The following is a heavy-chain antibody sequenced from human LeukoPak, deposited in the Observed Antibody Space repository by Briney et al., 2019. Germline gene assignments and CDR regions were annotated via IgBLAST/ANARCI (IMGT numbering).Heavy chain of an antibody. D-gene: IGHD5-24*01. CDR1: GGSINTYF. J-gene: IGHJ4*02. Sequence: SETLSLTCTVSGGSINTYFWTWIRQPAGKGLQWIGRIYPSGSTNYSPSLKSRLTMSVDTSNNQFSLKLSSVTAADTAVYYCARLRSGYNSPYLFDYWGQGTLVTVSS. CDR2: IYPSGST. CDR3: ARLRSGYNSPYLFDY. V-gene: IGHV4-4*07.